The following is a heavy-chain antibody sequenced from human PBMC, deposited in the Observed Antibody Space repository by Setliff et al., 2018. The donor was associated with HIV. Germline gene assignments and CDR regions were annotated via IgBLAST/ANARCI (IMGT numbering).Heavy chain of an antibody. J-gene: IGHJ3*01. Sequence: GESLKISCKAVDYTFTTYWIGWVRQMPGEGLEWMGIIYSDDSNIRYNPSFQSQVTISADKSITTAYLEIHNLKASDTATYYCARRDGRSMNAFQIWGPGTMVTVSS. D-gene: IGHD6-13*01. V-gene: IGHV5-51*01. CDR3: ARRDGRSMNAFQI. CDR1: DYTFTTYW. CDR2: IYSDDSNI.